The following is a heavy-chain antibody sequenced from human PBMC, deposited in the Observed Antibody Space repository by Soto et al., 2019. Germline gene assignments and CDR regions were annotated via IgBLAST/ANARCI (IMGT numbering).Heavy chain of an antibody. Sequence: QLQLQESGPGLVKPSETLSLTCTVSGGSISSSSYYWGWIRQPPGKGLEWIGSIYYSGSTYYNPSLTSRVTISVDTSKIQFSLKLSSVTAADTAVYYCATLWFGESQRWGQGTLVTVSS. CDR1: GGSISSSSYY. CDR3: ATLWFGESQR. CDR2: IYYSGST. V-gene: IGHV4-39*01. J-gene: IGHJ1*01. D-gene: IGHD3-10*01.